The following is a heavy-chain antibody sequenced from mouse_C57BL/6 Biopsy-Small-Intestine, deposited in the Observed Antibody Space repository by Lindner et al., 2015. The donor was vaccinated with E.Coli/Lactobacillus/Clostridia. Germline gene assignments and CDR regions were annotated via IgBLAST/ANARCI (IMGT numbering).Heavy chain of an antibody. CDR3: ARERGYCDHNSCYETFDF. D-gene: IGHD2-3*01. CDR1: GGNFRNYG. CDR2: ILPMSHIT. Sequence: SVKVSCKASGGNFRNYGISWVRQAPGQGLEWMGRILPMSHITRYAQKFQGRLTITADESTSTAYMELNSLSSEDTAMYYCARERGYCDHNSCYETFDFWGQGTLVTVSS. J-gene: IGHJ4*01. V-gene: IGHV14-2*02.